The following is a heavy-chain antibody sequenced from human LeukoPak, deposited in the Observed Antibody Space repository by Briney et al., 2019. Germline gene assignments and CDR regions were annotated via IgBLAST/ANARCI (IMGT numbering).Heavy chain of an antibody. J-gene: IGHJ4*02. CDR2: ISGSGGST. V-gene: IGHV3-23*01. D-gene: IGHD6-19*01. CDR3: ARKYSSGWYDY. Sequence: GGSLRLSCASTGFTFSSHPMSWVRQAPARGVEWVSAISGSGGSTYYADSVKGRFTISRDNSKNTLYLQMNSLRAEDTAVYYCARKYSSGWYDYWGQRTLVTVSS. CDR1: GFTFSSHP.